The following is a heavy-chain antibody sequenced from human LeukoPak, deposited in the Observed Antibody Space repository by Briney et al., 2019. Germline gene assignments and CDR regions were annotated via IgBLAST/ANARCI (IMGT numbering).Heavy chain of an antibody. J-gene: IGHJ4*02. CDR1: GGSISSYY. D-gene: IGHD6-13*01. Sequence: SETLSLTCTVSGGSISSYYWSWIRQPAGKGLEWIGRIYTIGSTNYNPSLKSRVTMSVDTSKNQFSLKLSSVTAADTAVYYCAREGYSSSWYRPSYFDYWGQGTLVTVSS. CDR3: AREGYSSSWYRPSYFDY. CDR2: IYTIGST. V-gene: IGHV4-4*07.